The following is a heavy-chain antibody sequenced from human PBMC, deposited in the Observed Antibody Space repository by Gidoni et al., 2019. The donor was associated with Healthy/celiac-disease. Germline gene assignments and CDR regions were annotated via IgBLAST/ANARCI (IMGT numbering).Heavy chain of an antibody. V-gene: IGHV3-21*01. CDR2: ISSRSSYI. CDR1: GFTFSSYG. D-gene: IGHD1-1*01. CDR3: ARGASELEAFD. J-gene: IGHJ4*02. Sequence: EVQLVESGGGLVKPGGSLRLSCAASGFTFSSYGMNWVSQAPGTGLEWVSSISSRSSYIYYADSVKGRFTISRDNAKNSLYLQMNSLRAEDTAVYYCARGASELEAFDWGQGTLVTVSS.